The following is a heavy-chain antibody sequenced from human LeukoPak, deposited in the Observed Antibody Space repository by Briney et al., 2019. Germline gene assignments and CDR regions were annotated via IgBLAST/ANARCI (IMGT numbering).Heavy chain of an antibody. Sequence: SETLSLTCTVSGYSISSGYYWGWIRQPPGKGLEWIGSIYHSGSTYYNPSLKSRVTISVDTSKNQFSLKLSSVTAADTVVYYCARGYDFTWFDPWGQGTLVTVSS. J-gene: IGHJ5*02. CDR1: GYSISSGYY. V-gene: IGHV4-38-2*02. CDR2: IYHSGST. CDR3: ARGYDFTWFDP. D-gene: IGHD3-3*01.